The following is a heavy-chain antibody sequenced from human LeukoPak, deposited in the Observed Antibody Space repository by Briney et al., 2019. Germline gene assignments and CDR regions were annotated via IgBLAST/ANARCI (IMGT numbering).Heavy chain of an antibody. CDR1: GXSISNYY. CDR3: ARLSGSPHPPFDY. V-gene: IGHV4-59*08. J-gene: IGHJ4*02. CDR2: IYYSGST. Sequence: SETLSLTCTVSGXSISNYYWTWIRQPPGKGLEWIGYIYYSGSTYYNPSLKSRVTISVDTSKNQCSLKLTSVTAADTAVYYCARLSGSPHPPFDYWGQGTLVTVSS. D-gene: IGHD1-26*01.